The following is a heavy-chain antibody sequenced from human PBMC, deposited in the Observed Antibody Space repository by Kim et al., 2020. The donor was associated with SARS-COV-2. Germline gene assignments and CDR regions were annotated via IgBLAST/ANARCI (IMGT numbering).Heavy chain of an antibody. CDR1: GFSFGDYA. J-gene: IGHJ4*02. D-gene: IGHD5-12*01. CDR2: ITWDSGRR. CDR3: AKSHGAYGLFDY. V-gene: IGHV3-9*01. Sequence: GGSLRLSCAASGFSFGDYAIHWVRQRPGKGLEWVSGITWDSGRRDYGDSVKGRFTISRDNAKNSLYLQMNSLRAEDTALYYCAKSHGAYGLFDYWGQGTQVTVSS.